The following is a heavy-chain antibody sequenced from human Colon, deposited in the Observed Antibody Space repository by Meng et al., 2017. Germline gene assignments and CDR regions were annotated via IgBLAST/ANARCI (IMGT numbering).Heavy chain of an antibody. CDR1: GGSVSSGGYY. D-gene: IGHD4-17*01. J-gene: IGHJ2*01. CDR3: AGARATVTTLEPFNL. Sequence: QRQELGPGLVKPSQTLSLTCTVSGGSVSSGGYYWSWIRQRPGKGLEYIGHIFYTGSTYYSPSLKSRLTFSLDTSKNQFSLKLDFATAADTAVYYCAGARATVTTLEPFNLWGRGTLVTVSS. CDR2: IFYTGST. V-gene: IGHV4-31*03.